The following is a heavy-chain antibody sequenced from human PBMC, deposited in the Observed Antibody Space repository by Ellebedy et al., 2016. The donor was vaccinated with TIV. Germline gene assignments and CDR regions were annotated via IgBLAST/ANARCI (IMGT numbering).Heavy chain of an antibody. D-gene: IGHD6-13*01. J-gene: IGHJ6*03. CDR3: ARDEQQLVPPYYYYMDV. V-gene: IGHV1-2*02. Sequence: ASVKVSXXASGYTFTGYYMHWVRQAPGQGLEWMGWINPNSGGTNYAQKFQGRVTMSRDTSISTAYMELSRLRSDDTAVYYCARDEQQLVPPYYYYMDVWGKGTTVTVSS. CDR1: GYTFTGYY. CDR2: INPNSGGT.